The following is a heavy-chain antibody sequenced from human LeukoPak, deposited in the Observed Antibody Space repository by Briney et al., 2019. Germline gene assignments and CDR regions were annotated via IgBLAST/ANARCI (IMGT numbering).Heavy chain of an antibody. CDR1: GYTFTDYY. D-gene: IGHD1-26*01. V-gene: IGHV1-2*02. CDR2: INPNTGGT. Sequence: GASVKVSCKASGYTFTDYYIYWVRQAPGQGVEWLGWINPNTGGTHYVQKFQDRVTMTRDRSIRTAYMEVSRLGSDDTAEYYCATMGAKNFDHWGQGTLVTVSS. CDR3: ATMGAKNFDH. J-gene: IGHJ4*02.